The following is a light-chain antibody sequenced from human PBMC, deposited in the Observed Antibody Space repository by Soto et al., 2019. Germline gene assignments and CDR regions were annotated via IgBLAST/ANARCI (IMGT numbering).Light chain of an antibody. Sequence: QSALGQPPSASGTPGQRITISCSGSDSNIGSYIVNWYQQFPGTAPKIVIYSDNQRPSGVPDRFSGSKSGTSASLAISGLQSEDEADYYCASWDDSLNAWVFGGGTKVTVL. CDR3: ASWDDSLNAWV. CDR1: DSNIGSYI. V-gene: IGLV1-44*01. CDR2: SDN. J-gene: IGLJ3*02.